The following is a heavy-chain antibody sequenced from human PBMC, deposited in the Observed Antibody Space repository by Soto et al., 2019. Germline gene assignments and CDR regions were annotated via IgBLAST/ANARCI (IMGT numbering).Heavy chain of an antibody. D-gene: IGHD6-19*01. CDR2: VSHDGRNT. CDR3: AKGGRQWLVTSDFNY. J-gene: IGHJ4*02. V-gene: IGHV3-30*18. CDR1: GFTFSDYA. Sequence: VQLVESGGGVVQPGRSLRLSCAASGFTFSDYAMHWVRQAPGKGLEWVAVVSHDGRNTHYADSVKGRFTISRDSSENTLSLKITSVRAEDTDVYYCAKGGRQWLVTSDFNYWGQGALVNVTT.